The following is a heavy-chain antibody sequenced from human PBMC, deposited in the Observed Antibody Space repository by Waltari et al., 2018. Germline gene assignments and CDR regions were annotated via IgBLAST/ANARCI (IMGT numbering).Heavy chain of an antibody. CDR2: IIPIFGTA. CDR3: AREGLWIAAAGTGYFDY. Sequence: QVQLVQSGAEVKKPGSSVKVSCKASGGTFSSYAISWVRQAPGQGLEWMGGIIPIFGTANYAQKFQGRGTSSADESTSTAYMELSSLRSEDTAVYYCAREGLWIAAAGTGYFDYWGQGTLVTVSS. V-gene: IGHV1-69*13. CDR1: GGTFSSYA. D-gene: IGHD6-13*01. J-gene: IGHJ4*02.